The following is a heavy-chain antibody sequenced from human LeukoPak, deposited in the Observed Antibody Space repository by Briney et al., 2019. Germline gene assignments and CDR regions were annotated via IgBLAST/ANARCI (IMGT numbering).Heavy chain of an antibody. D-gene: IGHD2-2*02. CDR1: GGTFSSYA. V-gene: IGHV1-69*13. J-gene: IGHJ5*02. Sequence: ASVKVSCTASGGTFSSYAISWVRQAPGQGLEWMGGIIPIFGTANYAQKFQGRVTITADESTSTVYMELSSLRSEDTAVYYCARDSVPVVPAAIRFKINWFDPWGQGTLVTVSS. CDR2: IIPIFGTA. CDR3: ARDSVPVVPAAIRFKINWFDP.